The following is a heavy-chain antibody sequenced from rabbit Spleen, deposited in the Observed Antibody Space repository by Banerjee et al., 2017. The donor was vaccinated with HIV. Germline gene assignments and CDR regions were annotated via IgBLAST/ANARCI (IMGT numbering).Heavy chain of an antibody. J-gene: IGHJ4*01. CDR1: GFSFSFNSY. V-gene: IGHV1S40*01. Sequence: QSLEESGGDLVKPGASLTLTCTASGFSFSFNSYMCWVRQAPGKGLEWIACIDIGSSGFTYFATWAKGRFTISKTSSTTVTLQMTSLTAADTATYFCARDGAGGSYFALWGPGTLVTVS. D-gene: IGHD8-1*01. CDR3: ARDGAGGSYFAL. CDR2: IDIGSSGFT.